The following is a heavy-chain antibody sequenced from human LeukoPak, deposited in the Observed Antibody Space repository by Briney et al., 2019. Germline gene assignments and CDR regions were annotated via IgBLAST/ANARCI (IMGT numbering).Heavy chain of an antibody. V-gene: IGHV4-39*07. CDR3: ARGKPETTVTTSDSFDY. D-gene: IGHD4-17*01. CDR2: INHSGST. CDR1: GGSISSSGYY. J-gene: IGHJ4*02. Sequence: SQTLSLTCTVSGGSISSSGYYWSWIRQPPGKGLEWIGEINHSGSTNYNPSLKSRVTISVDTSKNQFSLKLSSVTAADTAVYYCARGKPETTVTTSDSFDYWGQGTLVTVSS.